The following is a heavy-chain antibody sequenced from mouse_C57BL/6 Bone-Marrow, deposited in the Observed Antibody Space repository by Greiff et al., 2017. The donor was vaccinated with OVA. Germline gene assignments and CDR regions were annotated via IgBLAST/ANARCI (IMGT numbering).Heavy chain of an antibody. D-gene: IGHD1-1*02. CDR2: IYPGSGST. Sequence: QVQPQQPGAELVKPGASVKMSCKASGYTFTSYWITWVKQRPGQGLEWIGDIYPGSGSTNYNEKFKTKATLTVDTSSSTAYMQLSSLTSEDSAVYYCAIGRWGYYAMDYWGQGTSVTVSS. V-gene: IGHV1-55*01. CDR3: AIGRWGYYAMDY. CDR1: GYTFTSYW. J-gene: IGHJ4*01.